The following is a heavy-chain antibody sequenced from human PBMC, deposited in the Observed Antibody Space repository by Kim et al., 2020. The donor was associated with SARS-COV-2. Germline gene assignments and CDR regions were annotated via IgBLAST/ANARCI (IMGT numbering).Heavy chain of an antibody. J-gene: IGHJ5*02. Sequence: SETLSLTCAVYGGSFSGYYWSWIRQPPGKGLEWIGEINHSGSTNYNPSLKSRVTISVDTSKNQFSLKLSSVTAADTAVYYCARGPDCSDGSCYGGSGWFDPWGQGTLVTVSS. CDR1: GGSFSGYY. CDR3: ARGPDCSDGSCYGGSGWFDP. V-gene: IGHV4-34*01. CDR2: INHSGST. D-gene: IGHD2-15*01.